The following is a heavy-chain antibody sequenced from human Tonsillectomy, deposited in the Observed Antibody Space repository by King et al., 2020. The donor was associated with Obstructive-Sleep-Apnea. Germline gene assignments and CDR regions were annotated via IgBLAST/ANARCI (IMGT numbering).Heavy chain of an antibody. J-gene: IGHJ4*02. CDR1: GGSISSNNW. CDR3: AREGSTGYYSFDY. D-gene: IGHD3-9*01. CDR2: ISHSGST. Sequence: QLQESGPGLVKPSGTLSLTCVLSGGSISSNNWWSWVRQPPGKGLEWIGEISHSGSTNYNPSLKSRVTISVDKSKNPVSLKLNSVTAAATAFYYCAREGSTGYYSFDYWSQGTLVTVSS. V-gene: IGHV4-4*02.